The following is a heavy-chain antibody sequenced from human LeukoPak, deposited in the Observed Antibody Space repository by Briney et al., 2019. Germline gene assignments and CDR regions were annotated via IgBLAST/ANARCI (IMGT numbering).Heavy chain of an antibody. CDR1: GGSFSGYY. V-gene: IGHV4-34*01. CDR3: ARERGEYQVGSYQDY. CDR2: INHSGST. Sequence: SETLSLTCAVYGGSFSGYYWSWIRQPPGKGLEWIGEINHSGSTNYNPSLKSRVTISVDTSKNQFSLKLSSVTAADTAVYYCARERGEYQVGSYQDYWGQGTLVTVSS. J-gene: IGHJ4*02. D-gene: IGHD1-26*01.